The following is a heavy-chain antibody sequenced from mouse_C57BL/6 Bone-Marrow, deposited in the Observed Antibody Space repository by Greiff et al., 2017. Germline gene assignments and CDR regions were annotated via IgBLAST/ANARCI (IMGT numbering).Heavy chain of an antibody. J-gene: IGHJ4*01. Sequence: QVQLKESGPGILQPSQTLSLTCSFSGFSLSTFGMGVGWIRQPSGKGLEWLAHIWWDDDKYYNPALKSRLTISKDTSKNQVFLKIANVDTADTATYYCARISVYYYGSSYDYAMDYWGQGTSVTVSS. V-gene: IGHV8-8*01. CDR3: ARISVYYYGSSYDYAMDY. CDR2: IWWDDDK. CDR1: GFSLSTFGMG. D-gene: IGHD1-1*01.